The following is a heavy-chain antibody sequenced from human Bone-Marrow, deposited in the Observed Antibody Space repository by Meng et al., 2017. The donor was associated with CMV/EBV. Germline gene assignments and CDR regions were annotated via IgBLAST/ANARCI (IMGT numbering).Heavy chain of an antibody. CDR1: GGSFSGYY. CDR3: ARDRAAYSSSSSYYYGMDV. CDR2: INHSGST. Sequence: SETLSLTCAVSGGSFSGYYWSWIRQSPGKGLEWIGEINHSGSTNYNPSLKSRVTISVDTSKNQFSLKLSSVTAADTAVYYCARDRAAYSSSSSYYYGMDVWGQGTTVTVSS. D-gene: IGHD6-6*01. V-gene: IGHV4-34*01. J-gene: IGHJ6*02.